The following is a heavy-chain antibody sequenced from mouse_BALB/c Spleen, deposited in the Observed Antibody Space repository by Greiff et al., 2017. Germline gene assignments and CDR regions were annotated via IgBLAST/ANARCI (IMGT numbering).Heavy chain of an antibody. V-gene: IGHV1-9*01. CDR1: GYTFSSYW. CDR3: ARHLRDYYAMDY. D-gene: IGHD5-1*01. Sequence: VQLQQSGAELMKPGASVKISCKATGYTFSSYWIEWVKQRPGHGLEWIGEILPGSGSTNYNEKFKGKATFTADTSSNTAYMQLSSLTSADSAVYDCARHLRDYYAMDYWGQGTSVTVSA. J-gene: IGHJ4*01. CDR2: ILPGSGST.